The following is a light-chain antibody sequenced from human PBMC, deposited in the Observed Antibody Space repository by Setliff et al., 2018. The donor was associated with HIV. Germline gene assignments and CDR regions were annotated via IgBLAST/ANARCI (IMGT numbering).Light chain of an antibody. CDR1: SSDVGGFNY. V-gene: IGLV2-14*01. Sequence: QSVLAQPASVPGSPGQSITISCTGTSSDVGGFNYVSWYQRHPGKAPKFMIYEVNNRPSGVSNRFSGSKSGNTASLSISGLQAEDEADYYCSSFTSNSTVIFGGGTK. CDR3: SSFTSNSTVI. CDR2: EVN. J-gene: IGLJ2*01.